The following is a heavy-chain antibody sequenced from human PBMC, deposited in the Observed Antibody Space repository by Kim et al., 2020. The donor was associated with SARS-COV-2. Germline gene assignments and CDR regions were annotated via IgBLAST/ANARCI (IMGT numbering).Heavy chain of an antibody. Sequence: SETLSHTCAVSGGSISSSNWWSWVRQPPGKGLEWIGEIYHSGSTNYNPSLKSRVTISVDKSKNQFSLKLSSVTAADTAVYYCARDLITYYYDSSYYYYGMDVWGQGTTVTVSS. CDR3: ARDLITYYYDSSYYYYGMDV. J-gene: IGHJ6*02. V-gene: IGHV4-4*02. D-gene: IGHD3-22*01. CDR1: GGSISSSNW. CDR2: IYHSGST.